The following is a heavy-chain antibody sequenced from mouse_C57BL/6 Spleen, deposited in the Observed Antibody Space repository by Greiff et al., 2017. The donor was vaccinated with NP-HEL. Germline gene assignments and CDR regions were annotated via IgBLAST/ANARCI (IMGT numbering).Heavy chain of an antibody. D-gene: IGHD3-2*02. CDR1: GYTFTSYW. Sequence: VQLQQPGTELVKPGASVKLSCKASGYTFTSYWMHWVKQRPGQGLEWIGNLNPRNGGTNYNEKFKSKATLTVDKSSSTAYMQLSNLTSEDSAVYCCASSGSSGSIAYWGQGTLVTVSA. J-gene: IGHJ3*01. CDR2: LNPRNGGT. V-gene: IGHV1-53*01. CDR3: ASSGSSGSIAY.